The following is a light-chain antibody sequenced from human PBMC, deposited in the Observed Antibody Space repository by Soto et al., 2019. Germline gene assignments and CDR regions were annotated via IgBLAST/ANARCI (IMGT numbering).Light chain of an antibody. Sequence: DIVMTQSPDSLAVSLGERATINCKSSQSVLFSSNNKDQLAWYQQKPGQPPKLLIYWASTRESGVPDRFSGSGSGTDLTLTIASLQAEDVAVYYCQQYSTTPRTFGQGTKVEIK. J-gene: IGKJ1*01. V-gene: IGKV4-1*01. CDR1: QSVLFSSNNKDQ. CDR2: WAS. CDR3: QQYSTTPRT.